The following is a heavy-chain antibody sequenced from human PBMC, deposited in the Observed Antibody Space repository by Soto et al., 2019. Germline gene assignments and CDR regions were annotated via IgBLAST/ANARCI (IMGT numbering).Heavy chain of an antibody. CDR1: GGTFSSYA. CDR3: ARLGCSSSSCYSQDYYYYYGMDV. J-gene: IGHJ6*02. Sequence: SVKVSCKASGGTFSSYAISWVRQAPGQGLEWMGGINPICGTANYAQKFQGRVTITADESTSTAYMEPTSLRSEDTAVYYCARLGCSSSSCYSQDYYYYYGMDVWGQGTTVTVSS. V-gene: IGHV1-69*13. D-gene: IGHD2-2*02. CDR2: INPICGTA.